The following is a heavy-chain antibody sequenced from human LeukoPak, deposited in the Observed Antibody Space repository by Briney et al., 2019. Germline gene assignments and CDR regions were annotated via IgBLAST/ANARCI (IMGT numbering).Heavy chain of an antibody. Sequence: SETLSLTCTISGDSTNTFFWSWIRQPPGKGLEWIGYIYYTGTTNYNPSLKSRVTISVDTSKNQFSLKGNSVTAADTGVYYCASKSTDHGELRFDYWGQGTLVTVSS. CDR1: GDSTNTFF. J-gene: IGHJ4*02. V-gene: IGHV4-59*01. CDR2: IYYTGTT. CDR3: ASKSTDHGELRFDY. D-gene: IGHD4-17*01.